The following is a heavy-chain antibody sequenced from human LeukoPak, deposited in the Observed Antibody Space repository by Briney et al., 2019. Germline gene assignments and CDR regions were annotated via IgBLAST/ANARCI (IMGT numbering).Heavy chain of an antibody. V-gene: IGHV3-23*01. Sequence: GGSLRLSCAASGFTFTTDAMTWVRQAPGKGLQWVSAISGSGGDTYYEDSVKGRFTISRDNSKNMMYLQMDSLRAEDTAVYYCARDSSGWSKNYWGQGTLVTVSS. CDR1: GFTFTTDA. J-gene: IGHJ4*02. CDR3: ARDSSGWSKNY. D-gene: IGHD6-19*01. CDR2: ISGSGGDT.